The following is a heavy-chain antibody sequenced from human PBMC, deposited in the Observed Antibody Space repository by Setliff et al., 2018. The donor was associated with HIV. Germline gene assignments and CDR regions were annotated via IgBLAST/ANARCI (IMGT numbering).Heavy chain of an antibody. CDR2: IYTSGST. CDR1: GGSITTYS. D-gene: IGHD5-18*01. J-gene: IGHJ4*02. Sequence: PSETLSLTCTVSGGSITTYSWSWIRQPPGKGLEWVGYIYTSGSTNYNPSLKSRVTISVDTSKNQFSLKLNSVTAADTTVYYCARTRGYTYGYIDSWAQGTLDTSPQ. CDR3: ARTRGYTYGYIDS. V-gene: IGHV4-4*08.